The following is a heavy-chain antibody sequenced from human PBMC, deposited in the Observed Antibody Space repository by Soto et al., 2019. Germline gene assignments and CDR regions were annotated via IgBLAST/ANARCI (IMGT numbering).Heavy chain of an antibody. V-gene: IGHV3-23*01. CDR3: AKGYLDFGVVITVSHYFDY. CDR1: GFTFSSYA. CDR2: ISGSGGST. D-gene: IGHD3-3*01. J-gene: IGHJ4*02. Sequence: GGSLRLSCAASGFTFSSYAMSWVRQAPGKGLEWVSAISGSGGSTYYADSVKGRFTISRDNSKNTLYLQMNSLRAEDTAVYYCAKGYLDFGVVITVSHYFDYWGQGTLVTVSS.